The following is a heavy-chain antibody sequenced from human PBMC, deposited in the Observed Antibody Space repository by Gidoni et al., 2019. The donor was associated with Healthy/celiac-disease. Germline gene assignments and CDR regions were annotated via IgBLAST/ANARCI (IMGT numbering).Heavy chain of an antibody. CDR1: GYPFTSYG. Sequence: QVQLVQSGAEVKKPGASVKVSCKASGYPFTSYGIRWVRQAPGQGLEWMGWISAYNGNTNYAQKLQGRVTMTTDTSTSTAYMELRSLRSDDTAVYYCARERAARWWELPNYFDYWGQGTLVTVSS. J-gene: IGHJ4*02. V-gene: IGHV1-18*01. CDR2: ISAYNGNT. D-gene: IGHD1-26*01. CDR3: ARERAARWWELPNYFDY.